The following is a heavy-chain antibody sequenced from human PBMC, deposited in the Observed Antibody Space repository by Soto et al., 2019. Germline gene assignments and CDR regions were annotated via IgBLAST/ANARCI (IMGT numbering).Heavy chain of an antibody. CDR3: ARRWGQTFDF. Sequence: SETLSLTFTVPGGSISRGHFYWNSIRQNPGKGLACIGYIYYSENSYYNPSLKSRPTISVDTSKNQFSLKLSSVTAADTAVYYCARRWGQTFDFWGQGTLVTVSS. D-gene: IGHD1-26*01. V-gene: IGHV4-31*03. J-gene: IGHJ4*02. CDR2: IYYSENS. CDR1: GGSISRGHFY.